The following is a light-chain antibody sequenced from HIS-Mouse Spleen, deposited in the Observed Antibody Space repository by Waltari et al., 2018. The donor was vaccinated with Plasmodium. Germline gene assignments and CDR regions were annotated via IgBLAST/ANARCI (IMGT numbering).Light chain of an antibody. V-gene: IGLV2-23*01. CDR2: EGS. CDR1: SSDVGSYNL. CDR3: CSYAGSSTNWV. Sequence: QSALTQPASVSGSPGQSITISCTGTSSDVGSYNLVSWYQQHPGKAPKIMIYEGSKRPSGVSKRFSGSKSGNTACLTISGLQAEDEADYYCCSYAGSSTNWVFGGGTKLTVL. J-gene: IGLJ3*02.